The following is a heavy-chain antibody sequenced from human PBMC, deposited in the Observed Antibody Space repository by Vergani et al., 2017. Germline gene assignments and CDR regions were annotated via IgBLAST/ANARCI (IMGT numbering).Heavy chain of an antibody. Sequence: QVQLQESGPGLVKPSETLSLTCTVSGGSISSYYWSWIRQPPGKGLEWIGYIYYSGSTNYNPSLKSRVTISVDTSKNQFSLKLSSVTAADTAVYYCARPNNYGDYVSFDYWGQGTLVTVSS. D-gene: IGHD4-17*01. CDR1: GGSISSYY. CDR3: ARPNNYGDYVSFDY. CDR2: IYYSGST. J-gene: IGHJ4*02. V-gene: IGHV4-59*01.